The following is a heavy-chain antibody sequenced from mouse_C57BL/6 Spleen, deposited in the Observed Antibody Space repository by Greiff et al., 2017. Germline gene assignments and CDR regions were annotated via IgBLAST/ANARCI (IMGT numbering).Heavy chain of an antibody. J-gene: IGHJ1*03. Sequence: QVQLKESGPELVKPGASVKISCKASGYAFSSSWMNWVKQRPGKGLEWIGRFYPGDGDTNYNGKFKGKATLTADKSSSTAYMQLSSLTSEDSAVYFCARSDTKVVAPRFDVWGTGTTVTVSS. D-gene: IGHD1-1*01. CDR3: ARSDTKVVAPRFDV. CDR1: GYAFSSSW. V-gene: IGHV1-82*01. CDR2: FYPGDGDT.